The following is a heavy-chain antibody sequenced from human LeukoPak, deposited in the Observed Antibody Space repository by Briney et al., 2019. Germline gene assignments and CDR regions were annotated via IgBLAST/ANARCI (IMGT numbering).Heavy chain of an antibody. J-gene: IGHJ3*02. V-gene: IGHV4-59*08. CDR2: IYYSRST. CDR1: GGSISSYY. CDR3: ARANYYDSSGYSRGAFDI. D-gene: IGHD3-22*01. Sequence: SETLSLTCTVSGGSISSYYWSWIRQPPGKGLEWIGYIYYSRSTNYNPSLKSRVTISVDTSKNQFSLKLSSVTAADTAVYYCARANYYDSSGYSRGAFDIWGQGTMVTVSS.